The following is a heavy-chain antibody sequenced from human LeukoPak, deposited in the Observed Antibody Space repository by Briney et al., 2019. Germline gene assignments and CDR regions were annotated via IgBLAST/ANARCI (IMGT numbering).Heavy chain of an antibody. CDR3: ARASYCSSTSCHRAFDY. V-gene: IGHV1-18*01. CDR1: GYTFTSYG. J-gene: IGHJ4*02. D-gene: IGHD2-2*01. CDR2: ISAYNGNT. Sequence: ASVKVSCKASGYTFTSYGISWVRQAPGQGLEWMGWISAYNGNTNYAQKLQGRVTMTTDTSTSTAYMELRSLRSDDTAVYYCARASYCSSTSCHRAFDYWGQRTLVTVSS.